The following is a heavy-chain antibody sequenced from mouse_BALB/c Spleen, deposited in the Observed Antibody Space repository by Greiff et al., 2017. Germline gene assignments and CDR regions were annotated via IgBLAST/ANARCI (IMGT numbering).Heavy chain of an antibody. V-gene: IGHV5-6-2*01. CDR2: INSNGGST. Sequence: EVQRVESGGGLVKLGGSLKLSCAASGFTFSSYYMSWVRQTPEKRLELVAAINSNGGSTYYPDTVKGRFTISRDNAKNTLYLQMSSLKSEDTALYYCARQGMITFDYWGQGTTLTVSS. J-gene: IGHJ2*01. CDR3: ARQGMITFDY. D-gene: IGHD2-4*01. CDR1: GFTFSSYY.